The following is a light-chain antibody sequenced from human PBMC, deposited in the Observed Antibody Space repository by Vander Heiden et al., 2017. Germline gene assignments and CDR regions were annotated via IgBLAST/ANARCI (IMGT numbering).Light chain of an antibody. CDR1: QSVSSSD. Sequence: IVLTQSPGPLSLSLGERATPSCRASQSVSSSDLAWFQQKPGQSPRLLIYGASTRATGIPDRFSGSGSGTDFTLTISRLEPEDFAVYYCQQYGRSLYTFGQGTKLEIK. V-gene: IGKV3-20*01. CDR3: QQYGRSLYT. CDR2: GAS. J-gene: IGKJ2*01.